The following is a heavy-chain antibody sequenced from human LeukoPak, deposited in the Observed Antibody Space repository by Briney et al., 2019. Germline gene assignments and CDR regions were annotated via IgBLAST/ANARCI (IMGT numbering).Heavy chain of an antibody. J-gene: IGHJ3*02. D-gene: IGHD6-19*01. CDR1: GFTFRSYD. CDR3: VRGGITVLGIDAFEI. Sequence: PGGSLRLSCAASGFTFRSYDMHWVRQTPGRGLEWVSAIGIAGDTHYPDSVKGRFTISRENAKNSMYLQMNSLKDGDTAVYYCVRGGITVLGIDAFEIWGQGTMVTVSS. CDR2: IGIAGDT. V-gene: IGHV3-13*01.